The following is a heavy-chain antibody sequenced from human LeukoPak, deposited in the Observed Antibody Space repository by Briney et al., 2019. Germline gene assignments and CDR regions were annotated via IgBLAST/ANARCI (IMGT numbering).Heavy chain of an antibody. CDR3: AKYRTTSGAALEY. V-gene: IGHV3-74*01. Sequence: GGSLRLSCAASGFTFSTYWMHWVRQAPGKGLVWVSRIKSDGSSTSYADSVKGRFTISGDFSKNTLYLQMNSLRADDTALYYCAKYRTTSGAALEYWGQGSLVTVSS. J-gene: IGHJ4*02. CDR1: GFTFSTYW. D-gene: IGHD1-14*01. CDR2: IKSDGSST.